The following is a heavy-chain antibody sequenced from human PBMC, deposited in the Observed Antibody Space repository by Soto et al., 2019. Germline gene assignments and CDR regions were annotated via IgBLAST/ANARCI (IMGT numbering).Heavy chain of an antibody. J-gene: IGHJ4*02. CDR2: INPNSGGT. D-gene: IGHD2-2*01. CDR3: ARAQGPIVVVPAAIIPPDTTYFDY. Sequence: ASVKVSCKASGYTFTGYYMHWVRQAPGQGLEWMGWINPNSGGTNYAQKFQGWVTMTRDTSISTAYMELSRLRSDDTAVYYCARAQGPIVVVPAAIIPPDTTYFDYWGQGTLVTVSS. CDR1: GYTFTGYY. V-gene: IGHV1-2*04.